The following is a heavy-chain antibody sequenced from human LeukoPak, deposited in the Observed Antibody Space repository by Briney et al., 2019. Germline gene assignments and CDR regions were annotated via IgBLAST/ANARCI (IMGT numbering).Heavy chain of an antibody. CDR3: ARTKAVAGTYYFDY. J-gene: IGHJ4*02. D-gene: IGHD6-19*01. CDR2: IYYSGST. CDR1: SGSISTYY. V-gene: IGHV4-59*01. Sequence: PSEILSLTCTVSSGSISTYYWSWIRQPPGRGLEGIGYIYYSGSTNYNPSLKSRVTISVDTSKNQFSLKLTSVTAADTAVYYCARTKAVAGTYYFDYWGQGTLVTVS.